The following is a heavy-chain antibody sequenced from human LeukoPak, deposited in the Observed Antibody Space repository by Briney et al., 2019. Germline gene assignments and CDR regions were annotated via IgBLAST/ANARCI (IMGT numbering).Heavy chain of an antibody. D-gene: IGHD6-19*01. CDR1: GFTFSSYS. CDR3: ARDLGIAVADD. Sequence: GGSLRLSCAASGFTFSSYSMNWVRQVPGKGLEWVAVIWYDGSKKLYADSVKGRFTISRDISKNTLYLEMNSLRAEDTAVYHCARDLGIAVADDCGQGALVTVSS. J-gene: IGHJ4*02. V-gene: IGHV3-33*08. CDR2: IWYDGSKK.